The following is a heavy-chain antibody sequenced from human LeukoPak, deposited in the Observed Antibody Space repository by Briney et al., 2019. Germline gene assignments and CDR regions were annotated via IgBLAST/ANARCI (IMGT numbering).Heavy chain of an antibody. V-gene: IGHV4-39*02. D-gene: IGHD5-24*01. Sequence: KPSETLPLTCTFSGGSISSTSYFWAWIRQPPGKGLEWIGSAYYSGSTYYNPSLKSRVTISVDTSKNHVSLKLSSVTAADTAVYYCARRMGSFDYWGQGTLVTVSS. CDR2: AYYSGST. J-gene: IGHJ4*02. CDR3: ARRMGSFDY. CDR1: GGSISSTSYF.